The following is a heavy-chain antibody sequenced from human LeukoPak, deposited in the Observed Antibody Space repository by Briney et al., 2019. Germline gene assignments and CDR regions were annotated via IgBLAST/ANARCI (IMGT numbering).Heavy chain of an antibody. V-gene: IGHV3-30-3*01. D-gene: IGHD1-26*01. CDR1: GFTFSNYA. Sequence: GGSLRLSCAASGFTFSNYAMHWVRQAPGKGLEWVAVISYDGPNKYYADSVKGRFTISRDNAKNSLYLEMNSLGAEDTAVYYCARQFGGSYGYWGQGTLVTVSS. J-gene: IGHJ4*02. CDR3: ARQFGGSYGY. CDR2: ISYDGPNK.